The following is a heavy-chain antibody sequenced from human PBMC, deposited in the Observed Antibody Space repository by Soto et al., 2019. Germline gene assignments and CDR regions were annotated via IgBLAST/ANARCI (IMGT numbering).Heavy chain of an antibody. D-gene: IGHD3-3*01. CDR1: GLTFSSYA. V-gene: IGHV3-23*01. Sequence: LRLSCAASGLTFSSYAMSWVRQAPGKGLEWVSAISGSGGSTYYADSVKGRFTVSRDNSKNTLYLQMNSLRADDTAVYYCAKDWSAAYWGQGTLVTVSS. J-gene: IGHJ4*02. CDR3: AKDWSAAY. CDR2: ISGSGGST.